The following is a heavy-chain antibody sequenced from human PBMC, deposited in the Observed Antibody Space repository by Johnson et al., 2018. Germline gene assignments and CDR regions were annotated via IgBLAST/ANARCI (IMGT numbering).Heavy chain of an antibody. V-gene: IGHV4-59*01. CDR1: GGSISSYY. CDR2: IYYSGST. CDR3: SRGLTYSDLWSGYFIPPDSLYCYYMDV. D-gene: IGHD3-3*01. J-gene: IGHJ6*03. Sequence: QVQLQESGPGLVKPSETLSLTCTVSGGSISSYYWSWIRQPPGKGLEWTGYIYYSGSTNYNPSLKSRVTISVDPSKNQFSLKLSSVTAADTAVYYWSRGLTYSDLWSGYFIPPDSLYCYYMDVWGKGTTVTVSS.